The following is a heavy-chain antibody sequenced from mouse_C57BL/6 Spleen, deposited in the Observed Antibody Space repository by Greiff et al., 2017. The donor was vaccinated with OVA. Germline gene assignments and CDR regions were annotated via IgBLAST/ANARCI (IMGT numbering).Heavy chain of an antibody. CDR3: ARSMIYDGYYEYFDV. D-gene: IGHD2-3*01. V-gene: IGHV1-82*01. J-gene: IGHJ1*03. CDR2: IYPGDGDT. CDR1: GYAFSSSW. Sequence: QVQLQQSGPELVKPGASVKISCKASGYAFSSSWMNWVKRRPGKGLEWIGRIYPGDGDTNYNGKFKGKATLTADKSSSTAYMQLSSLTSEDSAVYFCARSMIYDGYYEYFDVWGTGTTVTVSS.